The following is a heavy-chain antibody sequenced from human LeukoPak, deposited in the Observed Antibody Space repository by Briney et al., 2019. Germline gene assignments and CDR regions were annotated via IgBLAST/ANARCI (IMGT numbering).Heavy chain of an antibody. CDR2: ISSSSTI. Sequence: PGGSLRLSCAVSGFTFSTYSMNWVRQAPGKGLEWVSYISSSSTIYYADSVKGRFTISRDNAKNSLYLQMNSLRDEDTAVYYCAKDFSGAFDIWGQGTMVTVSS. V-gene: IGHV3-48*02. CDR3: AKDFSGAFDI. CDR1: GFTFSTYS. J-gene: IGHJ3*02. D-gene: IGHD2/OR15-2a*01.